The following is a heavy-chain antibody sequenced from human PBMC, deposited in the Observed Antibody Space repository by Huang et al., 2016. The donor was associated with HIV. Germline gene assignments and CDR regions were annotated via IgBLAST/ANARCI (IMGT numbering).Heavy chain of an antibody. D-gene: IGHD2-15*01. CDR2: ISYDESNG. J-gene: IGHJ4*02. Sequence: QVQLVESGGGVVQPGRSLRLSCVASGFTFNNFGMNWVRQAPGKWREWVAVISYDESNGRYSESVKGRFTISRDNPMDTLYLQMNSLRPDDTAVYYCAKESRWYSDLDNWGQGTLVTVSS. CDR1: GFTFNNFG. V-gene: IGHV3-30*18. CDR3: AKESRWYSDLDN.